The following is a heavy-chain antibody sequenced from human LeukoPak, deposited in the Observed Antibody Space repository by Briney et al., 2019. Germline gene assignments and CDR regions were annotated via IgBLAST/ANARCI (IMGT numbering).Heavy chain of an antibody. CDR1: GFTFSNYA. Sequence: PGRSLSLSCAASGFTFSNYALHRVRQAPGKGLEWVAVISFDGTKCYYADSVKGRFTISRDNSNYTLFLHMSSLRAEDTAVYYCARSRVANDSSGYYFKLDYWGQGTLVTVSS. CDR3: ARSRVANDSSGYYFKLDY. D-gene: IGHD3-22*01. V-gene: IGHV3-30*15. CDR2: ISFDGTKC. J-gene: IGHJ4*02.